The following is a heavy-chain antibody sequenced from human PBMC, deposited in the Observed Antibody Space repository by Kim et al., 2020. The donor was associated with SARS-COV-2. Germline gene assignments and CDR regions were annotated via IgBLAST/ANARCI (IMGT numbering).Heavy chain of an antibody. V-gene: IGHV3-21*01. CDR2: ISSSSSYI. CDR3: ARGESLYSSSWRNWFDP. Sequence: GGSLRLSCAASGFTFSSYSMNWVRQAPGKGLEWVSSISSSSSYIYYADSVKGRFTISRDNAKNSLYLQMNSLRAEDTAVYYCARGESLYSSSWRNWFDPWGQGTLVTVSS. J-gene: IGHJ5*02. CDR1: GFTFSSYS. D-gene: IGHD6-13*01.